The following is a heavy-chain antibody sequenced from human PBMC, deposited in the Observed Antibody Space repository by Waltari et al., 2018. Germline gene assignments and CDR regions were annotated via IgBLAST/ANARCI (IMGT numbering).Heavy chain of an antibody. V-gene: IGHV4-59*08. J-gene: IGHJ3*02. CDR3: ARRVTGTTKSIDAFDI. CDR1: GGSISSYS. CDR2: IYYSGST. D-gene: IGHD1-20*01. Sequence: QVQLRESGPGLVKPSETLSLTCTVYGGSISSYSWNWIRQPPGKGLEWLGYIYYSGSTNYNPSPKSRVTISVDTSKNQFSLKRSSVTAADTAVYYCARRVTGTTKSIDAFDIWGQGTMVTVSS.